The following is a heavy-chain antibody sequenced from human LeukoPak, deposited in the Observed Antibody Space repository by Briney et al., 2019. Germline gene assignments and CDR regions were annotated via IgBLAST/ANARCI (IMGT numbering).Heavy chain of an antibody. J-gene: IGHJ5*02. D-gene: IGHD7-27*01. CDR3: ARSRGDNNWFDP. CDR2: IYPGDSDT. CDR1: GYSFTNFW. V-gene: IGHV5-51*01. Sequence: GESLKISCEASGYSFTNFWLGWVRQMPGKGLEWMGIIYPGDSDTRYSPSFEGQVTISADKSISTAYLQLGSLKASDTAMYYCARSRGDNNWFDPWGQGTLVTVSS.